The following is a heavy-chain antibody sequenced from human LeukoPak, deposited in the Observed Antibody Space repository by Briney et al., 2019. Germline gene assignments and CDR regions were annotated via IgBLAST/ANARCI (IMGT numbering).Heavy chain of an antibody. CDR2: ISSSSSYI. D-gene: IGHD4-17*01. Sequence: PGGSLRLSCAASGFSFSSYSMNWVRQAPGQGLEWVSSISSSSSYIYYADSVKGRFTISRDNAKNSLYLQMNSLRAEDTAVYYCASPHKNTVTTYYYYYMDVWGKGTTVTVSS. CDR1: GFSFSSYS. CDR3: ASPHKNTVTTYYYYYMDV. J-gene: IGHJ6*03. V-gene: IGHV3-21*01.